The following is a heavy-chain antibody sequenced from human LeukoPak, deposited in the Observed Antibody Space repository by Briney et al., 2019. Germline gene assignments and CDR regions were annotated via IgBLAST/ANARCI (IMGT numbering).Heavy chain of an antibody. CDR1: GYTFTGYD. J-gene: IGHJ4*02. D-gene: IGHD1-26*01. Sequence: ASVKVSCKASGYTFTGYDLHWVRQAPGQGLEWMGRINLNGGGTNYAQKFQGRVTMTRDTSISTAYMELSRLRSDDTAVYFCARGGKSQWDPFDYWGQGTLVTVSS. CDR3: ARGGKSQWDPFDY. CDR2: INLNGGGT. V-gene: IGHV1-2*06.